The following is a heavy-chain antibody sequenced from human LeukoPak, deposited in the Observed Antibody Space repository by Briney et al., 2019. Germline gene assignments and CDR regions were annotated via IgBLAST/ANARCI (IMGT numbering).Heavy chain of an antibody. CDR3: ATSSRGGYDTYFDY. CDR2: IYPGDSDT. J-gene: IGHJ4*02. V-gene: IGHV5-51*01. CDR1: GYTFTTYW. Sequence: GESLKISCKGSGYTFTTYWIVWVRQMPGKGLEWMGIIYPGDSDTKYSPSFQGQVTISADKSISTAYLQWSSLKASDTAMYYCATSSRGGYDTYFDYWGQGTLSPSPQ. D-gene: IGHD5-12*01.